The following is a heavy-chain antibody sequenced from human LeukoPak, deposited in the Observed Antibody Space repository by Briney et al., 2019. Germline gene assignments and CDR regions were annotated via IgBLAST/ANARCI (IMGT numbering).Heavy chain of an antibody. CDR1: GYIFTGYH. V-gene: IGHV1-2*02. CDR3: ARARSDILTGHPFDY. CDR2: INPKSGDT. Sequence: ASVKVSCKASGYIFTGYHMHWVRQAPGQGLEWMGWINPKSGDTIYAQKFQGRLTMTRDTSTSTAYMELSRLRSDDTAVYYCARARSDILTGHPFDYWGQGTLVTVSS. D-gene: IGHD3-9*01. J-gene: IGHJ4*02.